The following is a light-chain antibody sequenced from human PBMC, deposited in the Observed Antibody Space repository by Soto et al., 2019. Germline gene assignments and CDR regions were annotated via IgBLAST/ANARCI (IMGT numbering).Light chain of an antibody. CDR2: ATS. J-gene: IGKJ1*01. Sequence: AIQMTQSPSSLSASVGERVTITCRASQDIRTELGWYQQKPGKAPKLLIYATSSLQSGVPSRFSVSGSGTDFTLTITSLQPEDFAIYFCLQDNSYPRTFGQGTRVEVK. CDR3: LQDNSYPRT. CDR1: QDIRTE. V-gene: IGKV1-6*01.